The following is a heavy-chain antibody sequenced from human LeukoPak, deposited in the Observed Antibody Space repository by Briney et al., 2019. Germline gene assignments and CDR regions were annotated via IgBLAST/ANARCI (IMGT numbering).Heavy chain of an antibody. CDR3: ASLAYYSFDY. D-gene: IGHD2-21*01. CDR2: IFYTGST. V-gene: IGHV4-30-4*01. CDR1: GGSISSGDYY. Sequence: SQTLSLTCTVSGGSISSGDYYWGWLRQPPGKGLEWIGYIFYTGSTYYNPSLKSRVIISVDTSKNQFSLRLSSVTAADTAVYYCASLAYYSFDYWGQGTLVTVSS. J-gene: IGHJ4*02.